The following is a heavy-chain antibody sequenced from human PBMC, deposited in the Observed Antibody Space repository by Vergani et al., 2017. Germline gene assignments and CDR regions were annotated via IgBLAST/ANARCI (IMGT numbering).Heavy chain of an antibody. CDR3: ARVGSSGWYFDWFDP. D-gene: IGHD6-19*01. V-gene: IGHV1-46*01. CDR1: GYTFTSYY. Sequence: QVQLVQSGAEVKKPGASVKVSCKASGYTFTSYYMHWVRQAPGQGLEWMGIINPSGGSTSYAQKFQGRVTMTRDKSTSTVYMELSSLRSEDTAVYYCARVGSSGWYFDWFDPWGQGTLVTVSS. J-gene: IGHJ5*02. CDR2: INPSGGST.